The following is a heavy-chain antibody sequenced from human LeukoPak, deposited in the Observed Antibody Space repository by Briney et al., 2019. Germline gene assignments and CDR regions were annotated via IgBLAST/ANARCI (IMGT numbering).Heavy chain of an antibody. CDR3: ARDRYYYGSGSYYAVYYYYYGMDV. J-gene: IGHJ6*02. V-gene: IGHV1-2*02. CDR2: INPNSGGT. D-gene: IGHD3-10*01. Sequence: ASVKVSCKASGYTFTAYYMNWVRQAPGQGLEWMGWINPNSGGTNYAQKFKGRVTMTRDTSISTAYMELSRLRSDGTAVYYCARDRYYYGSGSYYAVYYYYYGMDVWGQGTTVTVSS. CDR1: GYTFTAYY.